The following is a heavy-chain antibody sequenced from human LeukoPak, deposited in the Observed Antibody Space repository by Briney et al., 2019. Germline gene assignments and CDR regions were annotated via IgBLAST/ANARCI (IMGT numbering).Heavy chain of an antibody. CDR2: INHSGST. V-gene: IGHV4-34*01. Sequence: SETLSLTCAVYGGSFSGYYWSRIRQPPGKGLEWIGEINHSGSTNYNPSLKSRVTISVDTSKNQFSLKLSSVTAADTAVYYCARGQTGYYDYVWGSYRYYFDYWGQGTLVTVSS. D-gene: IGHD3-16*02. CDR1: GGSFSGYY. CDR3: ARGQTGYYDYVWGSYRYYFDY. J-gene: IGHJ4*02.